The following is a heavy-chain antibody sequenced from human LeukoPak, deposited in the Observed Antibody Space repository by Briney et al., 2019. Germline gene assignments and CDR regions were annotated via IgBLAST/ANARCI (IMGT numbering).Heavy chain of an antibody. CDR2: INSDGSNI. CDR1: GFXFSSYW. D-gene: IGHD1-26*01. Sequence: PGGSLRLSCAASGFXFSSYWIHWVRQAPGKGLVWVSPINSDGSNISYADSVKGRFTISRDNAKNTLYLQMNSLRAEDTAVYYCARDRSYVFDYWGQGTLVTVSS. V-gene: IGHV3-74*01. CDR3: ARDRSYVFDY. J-gene: IGHJ4*02.